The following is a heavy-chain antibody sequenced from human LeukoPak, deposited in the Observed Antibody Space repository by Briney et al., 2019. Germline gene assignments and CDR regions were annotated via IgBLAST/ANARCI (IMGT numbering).Heavy chain of an antibody. Sequence: GESLKISCKASEYRFTSYWVAWVRQMPGEGLEWMGIIHPSDSATAYSPALQGRVTFSVDKSINTAYLQWTNLKTSDAAIYYCPIPVGETLHYWGQGTLVAVSS. CDR1: EYRFTSYW. J-gene: IGHJ4*02. D-gene: IGHD2-21*01. CDR3: PIPVGETLHY. V-gene: IGHV5-51*01. CDR2: IHPSDSAT.